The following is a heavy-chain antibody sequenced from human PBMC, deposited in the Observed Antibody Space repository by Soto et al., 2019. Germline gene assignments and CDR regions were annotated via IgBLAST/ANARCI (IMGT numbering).Heavy chain of an antibody. CDR2: ISGSGDRT. CDR3: PFGWGGGHEGY. J-gene: IGHJ4*02. CDR1: GLTFSAYP. Sequence: EVQKLESGGGLVQPGGSLRLSCAASGLTFSAYPMSWVRQAPGKGLEWVSSISGSGDRTYYADSVKGRFTISRDNSENTLYLQMNSLRVEDTAVYFCPFGWGGGHEGYWGQGTLVTVSS. D-gene: IGHD5-12*01. V-gene: IGHV3-23*01.